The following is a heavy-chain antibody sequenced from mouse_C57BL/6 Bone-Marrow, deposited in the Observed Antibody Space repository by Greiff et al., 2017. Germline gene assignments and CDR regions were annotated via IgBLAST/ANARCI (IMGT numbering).Heavy chain of an antibody. D-gene: IGHD1-1*01. V-gene: IGHV1-85*01. CDR2: IYPRDGSP. CDR3: ARDYGSSYWYFDV. J-gene: IGHJ1*03. Sequence: QVQLQPSGPELVKPGASVKLSCKASGYTFTSYDINWVKQRPGQGLAWIGWIYPRDGSPKYNETFKGKATLTVDTSSSTAYMELHSLTSEDSAVYFCARDYGSSYWYFDVWGTGTTVTVSS. CDR1: GYTFTSYD.